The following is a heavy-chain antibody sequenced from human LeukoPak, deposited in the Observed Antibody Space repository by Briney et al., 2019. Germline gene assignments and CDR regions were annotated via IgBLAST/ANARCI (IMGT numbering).Heavy chain of an antibody. CDR3: TTWIGEFDAFDI. CDR1: GFTFSNAW. V-gene: IGHV3-15*01. D-gene: IGHD3-10*01. J-gene: IGHJ3*02. CDR2: IKSKTDGGTT. Sequence: NPGGSQRLSCAASGFTFSNAWMSWVRQAPGNGLEWVGRIKSKTDGGTTDYAAPVKGRFTISRDDSKNTLYLQMNSLKTEDTAVYYCTTWIGEFDAFDIWGQGTMVTVSS.